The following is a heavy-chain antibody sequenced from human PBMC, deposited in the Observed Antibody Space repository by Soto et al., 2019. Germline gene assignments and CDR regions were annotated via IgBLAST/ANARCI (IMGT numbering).Heavy chain of an antibody. CDR1: GYTFSDFD. D-gene: IGHD4-17*01. CDR3: ARGDYYEDNGTLEY. V-gene: IGHV1-18*04. J-gene: IGHJ4*02. CDR2: ISGKHGKT. Sequence: QVHLVQSGDEVKKPGASVKVSCKASGYTFSDFDITWVRQAPGQGLEWIGWISGKHGKTHYAQKIQGRVTLTADTSTSKAYMEMSDLTSDDTGIYYCARGDYYEDNGTLEYWGQGTPVSVSS.